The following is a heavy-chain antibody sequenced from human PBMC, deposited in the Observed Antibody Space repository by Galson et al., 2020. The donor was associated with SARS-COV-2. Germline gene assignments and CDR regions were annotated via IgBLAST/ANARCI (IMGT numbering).Heavy chain of an antibody. CDR3: ARAYSGSYYGAFDI. D-gene: IGHD1-26*01. V-gene: IGHV3-21*01. Sequence: GGSLRLSCAASGFTFSSYSMNWVRQAPGKGLEWVSSISSSSSYIYYADSVKGRFTISRDNAKNSLYLQMNSLRAEDTAVYYCARAYSGSYYGAFDIWGQGTMVTVSS. CDR1: GFTFSSYS. J-gene: IGHJ3*02. CDR2: ISSSSSYI.